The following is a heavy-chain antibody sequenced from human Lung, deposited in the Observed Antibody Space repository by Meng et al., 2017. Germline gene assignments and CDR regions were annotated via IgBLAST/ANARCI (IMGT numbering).Heavy chain of an antibody. Sequence: EVQLAESGGGLVKPGGSRRLSCAASGCTFSSYSMNWVRQAPGKGLEWVSSISSSSAYADSVKGRFTISRDNAKNSLYLQMNSLRAEDTAVYYCARGRVVVAATPSDYWGQGTLVTVSS. J-gene: IGHJ4*02. D-gene: IGHD2-15*01. CDR3: ARGRVVVAATPSDY. V-gene: IGHV3-21*01. CDR2: ISSSSA. CDR1: GCTFSSYS.